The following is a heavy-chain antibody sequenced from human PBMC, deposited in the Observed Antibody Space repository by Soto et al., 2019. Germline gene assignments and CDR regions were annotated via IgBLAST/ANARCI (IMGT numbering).Heavy chain of an antibody. CDR3: ARGVKGIDY. D-gene: IGHD6-13*01. J-gene: IGHJ4*02. CDR1: GFTFSSYS. V-gene: IGHV3-21*01. CDR2: ISSSSSYI. Sequence: EVQLVESGGGLVKPGGSLRLSCAGSGFTFSSYSMYWVRQAPGKGLEWVSSISSSSSYIYYADSVKGRFTISRDNAKNSLYLHMNSLRADDTAVYYCARGVKGIDYCGQGSLVTVSS.